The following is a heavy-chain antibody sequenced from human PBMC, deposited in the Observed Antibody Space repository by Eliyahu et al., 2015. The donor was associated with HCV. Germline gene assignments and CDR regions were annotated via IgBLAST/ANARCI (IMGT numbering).Heavy chain of an antibody. V-gene: IGHV4-39*01. CDR1: GGSISSSSYY. CDR2: IYYSGST. D-gene: IGHD3-22*01. Sequence: QLQLQESGPGLVKPSETLSLTCTVSGGSISSSSYYWGWIRQPPGKGLEWIGSIYYSGSTYYNPSLKSRVTISVDTSKNQFSLKLSSVTAADTAVYYCARRLVPIYDSSGYPAIRDGMDVWGQGTTVTVSS. J-gene: IGHJ6*02. CDR3: ARRLVPIYDSSGYPAIRDGMDV.